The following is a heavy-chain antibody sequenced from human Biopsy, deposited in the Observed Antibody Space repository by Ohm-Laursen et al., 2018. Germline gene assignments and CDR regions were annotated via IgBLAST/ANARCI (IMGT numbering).Heavy chain of an antibody. V-gene: IGHV1-24*01. CDR3: AANINVWNVNY. CDR1: GYTLTELS. Sequence: GATVNISCTVSGYTLTELSMHWVRQAPGQGLEWMGGFAPENGKTVYAQNFQARVSMTEDTSTDTAYMELRSLRSEDTAVYYCAANINVWNVNYWGQGTQVTVSS. D-gene: IGHD1-1*01. J-gene: IGHJ4*02. CDR2: FAPENGKT.